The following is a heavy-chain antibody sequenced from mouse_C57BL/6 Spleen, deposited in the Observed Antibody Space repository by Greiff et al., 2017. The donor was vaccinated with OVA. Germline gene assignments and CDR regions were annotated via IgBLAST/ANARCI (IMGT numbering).Heavy chain of an antibody. V-gene: IGHV5-15*01. CDR3: ASLITGYFDV. CDR2: ISNLAYSI. Sequence: EVQGVESGGGLVQPGGSLKLSCAASGFTFSDYGMAWVRQAPRKGPEWVAFISNLAYSIYYADTVTGRFTISRENAKNTLYLEMSSLRSEDTAMYYCASLITGYFDVWGTGTTVTVSS. CDR1: GFTFSDYG. D-gene: IGHD1-1*01. J-gene: IGHJ1*03.